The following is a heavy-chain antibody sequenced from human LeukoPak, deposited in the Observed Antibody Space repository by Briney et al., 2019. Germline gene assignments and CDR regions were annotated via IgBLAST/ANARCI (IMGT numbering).Heavy chain of an antibody. CDR2: MNPNSGNT. V-gene: IGHV1-8*03. CDR3: ARVLYGDPYYFDY. CDR1: RYTFPSYD. J-gene: IGHJ4*02. Sequence: ASVKVTCQSTRYTFPSYDINRVRQATGQGLEWMGWMNPNSGNTGYAQKFQGRVTITMNTSISTAYMELSSLRSEDTAVYYCARVLYGDPYYFDYWGQGTLVRVSS. D-gene: IGHD4-17*01.